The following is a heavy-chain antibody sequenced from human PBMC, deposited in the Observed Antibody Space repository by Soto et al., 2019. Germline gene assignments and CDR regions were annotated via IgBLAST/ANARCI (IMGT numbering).Heavy chain of an antibody. J-gene: IGHJ3*01. CDR3: ARGDYYDSSGPFSDAFEF. CDR1: GFTFSSYA. CDR2: ISYDGSNK. Sequence: GGSLRLSCAASGFTFSSYAMHWIRQAPGKGLEWVAVISYDGSNKYYADSVKGRFTISRDNSKNTLYLQMNSLRAEDTAVYYCARGDYYDSSGPFSDAFEFWGQGTMVTVSS. V-gene: IGHV3-30-3*01. D-gene: IGHD3-22*01.